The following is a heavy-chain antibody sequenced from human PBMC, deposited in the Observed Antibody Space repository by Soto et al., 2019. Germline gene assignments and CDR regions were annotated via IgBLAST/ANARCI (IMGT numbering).Heavy chain of an antibody. CDR2: IYSGGST. D-gene: IGHD6-13*01. V-gene: IGHV3-53*01. Sequence: GSLRLSCAASGFTVSSNYMSWVRQAAGKGLEWVSVIYSGGSTYYADSVKGRFTISRDNSKNTLYLQMNSLRAEDTAVYYCAREVAAAGRYYYYGMDVWGQGTTVTVSS. J-gene: IGHJ6*02. CDR1: GFTVSSNY. CDR3: AREVAAAGRYYYYGMDV.